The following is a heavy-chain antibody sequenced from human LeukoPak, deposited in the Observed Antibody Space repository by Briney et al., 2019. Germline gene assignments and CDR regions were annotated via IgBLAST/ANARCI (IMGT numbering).Heavy chain of an antibody. CDR3: ARSWFGEYLDY. CDR1: GFIISDYY. J-gene: IGHJ4*02. D-gene: IGHD3-10*01. V-gene: IGHV3-7*01. CDR2: IKQDGSEK. Sequence: PGGSLRLSCAASGFIISDYYMSWIRQAPGKGLEWVANIKQDGSEKYYVDSVKGRFTISRDNAKNSLYLQMNSLRAEDTAVYYCARSWFGEYLDYWGQGTLVTVSS.